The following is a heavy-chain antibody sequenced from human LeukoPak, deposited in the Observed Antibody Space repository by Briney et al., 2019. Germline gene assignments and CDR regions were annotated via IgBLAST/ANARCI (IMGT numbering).Heavy chain of an antibody. D-gene: IGHD6-19*01. V-gene: IGHV1-69*04. CDR3: ARRSIAVAAPFDY. J-gene: IGHJ4*02. CDR2: IIPILGIA. CDR1: GGTFSSYA. Sequence: ASVKVSCKASGGTFSSYAISWVRQAPGQGLEWMGRIIPILGIANYAQKFQGRVTITADKSTSTAYMELSSLRSEDTAVYYCARRSIAVAAPFDYWGQGTLVTVSS.